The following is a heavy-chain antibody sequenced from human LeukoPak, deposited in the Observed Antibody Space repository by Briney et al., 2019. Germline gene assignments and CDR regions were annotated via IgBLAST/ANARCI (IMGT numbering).Heavy chain of an antibody. Sequence: GVSLRLSCAASGFTFSSYAMSWVRQAPGKGLEWVSAISGSGGSTYYADSVKGRFTISRDNSKNTLYLQMNSLRAADTAVYYCGQCSYSSSWYSATNWFDPWGQGTLVTVSS. J-gene: IGHJ5*02. CDR2: ISGSGGST. V-gene: IGHV3-23*01. CDR1: GFTFSSYA. CDR3: GQCSYSSSWYSATNWFDP. D-gene: IGHD6-13*01.